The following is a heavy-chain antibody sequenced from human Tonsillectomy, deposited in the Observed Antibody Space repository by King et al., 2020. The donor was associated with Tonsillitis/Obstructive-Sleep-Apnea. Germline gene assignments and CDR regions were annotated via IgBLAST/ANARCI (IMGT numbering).Heavy chain of an antibody. V-gene: IGHV4-59*08. Sequence: QLQESGPGLVKPSETLSLTCSVSGASIDSYYWSWIRQPPGKGLEWIGYIYYIGSTDYNPSLKSRVTISVDTSKTQLSLRLTSGTAADTAVYYCARALSSGYYPTPFAYWGQGTLVTVSS. D-gene: IGHD3-22*01. CDR1: GASIDSYY. CDR2: IYYIGST. CDR3: ARALSSGYYPTPFAY. J-gene: IGHJ4*02.